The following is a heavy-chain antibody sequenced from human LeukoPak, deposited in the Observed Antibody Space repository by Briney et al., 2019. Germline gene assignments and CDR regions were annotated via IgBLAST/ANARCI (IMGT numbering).Heavy chain of an antibody. Sequence: SETLSLTCTVSGGSISSSSYYWGWIRQPPGKGLEWIGSIYYSGSTYYNPSLKSRVTISVDTSKNQFSLKLNSVTAADTAVYYCAKSKGYGLVDIWGQGTMVTVSS. CDR1: GGSISSSSYY. CDR2: IYYSGST. V-gene: IGHV4-39*07. CDR3: AKSKGYGLVDI. D-gene: IGHD3-10*01. J-gene: IGHJ3*02.